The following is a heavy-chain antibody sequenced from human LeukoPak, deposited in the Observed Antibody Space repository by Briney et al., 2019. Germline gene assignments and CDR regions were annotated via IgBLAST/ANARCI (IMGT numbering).Heavy chain of an antibody. V-gene: IGHV3-48*04. J-gene: IGHJ4*02. CDR3: ARDRVTTVSGFDY. CDR2: ISSSSSTI. Sequence: GSLRLSCAASGFTFSSYSTNWVRQAPGKGLEWVSYISSSSSTIYYADSVKGRFTISRDNAKNSLYLQMNSLRAEDTAVYYCARDRVTTVSGFDYWGQGTLVTVSS. D-gene: IGHD4-17*01. CDR1: GFTFSSYS.